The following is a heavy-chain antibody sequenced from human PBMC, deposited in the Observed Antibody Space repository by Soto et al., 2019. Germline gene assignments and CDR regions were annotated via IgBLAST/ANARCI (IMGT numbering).Heavy chain of an antibody. CDR1: GYTFTSYG. V-gene: IGHV1-18*01. CDR2: INVYNGNT. CDR3: AGDTSRGEYDY. J-gene: IGHJ4*02. D-gene: IGHD3-10*01. Sequence: QVQLVQSGAEVKKPGASVKVSCKASGYTFTSYGISWVRQAPGQGLEWMGWINVYNGNTNYAQKLQGRVTMTTDTSTLTAYLDLRSLRSDDTAVYFCAGDTSRGEYDYWGQGNLVTVSS.